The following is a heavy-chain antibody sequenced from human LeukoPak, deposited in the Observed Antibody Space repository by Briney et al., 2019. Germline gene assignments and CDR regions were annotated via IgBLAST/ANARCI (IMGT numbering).Heavy chain of an antibody. V-gene: IGHV4-39*07. CDR3: ARVIGPNTAMAYFDY. CDR2: IYYSGST. D-gene: IGHD5-18*01. CDR1: GGSISGRSYY. J-gene: IGHJ4*02. Sequence: NASETLSLTCTVSGGSISGRSYYWGWIRQPPGKGLEWIGSIYYSGSTYYNPSLKSRVTISIDTSKNQFSLKLSSVTAADTAVYYCARVIGPNTAMAYFDYWGQGTLVTVSS.